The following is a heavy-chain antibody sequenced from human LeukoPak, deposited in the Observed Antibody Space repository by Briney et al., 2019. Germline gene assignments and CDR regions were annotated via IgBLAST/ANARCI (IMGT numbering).Heavy chain of an antibody. J-gene: IGHJ4*02. V-gene: IGHV4-34*01. CDR1: GGSFSGYY. D-gene: IGHD5-24*01. CDR2: INHSGST. Sequence: PSETLSLTCAVYGGSFSGYYWSWIRQPPGKGLEWIGEINHSGSTNYNPSLKSRVTISVDTSKNQFSLKLSSVTAADTAVYYCARMATIIHDYWGQGTLVTVSS. CDR3: ARMATIIHDY.